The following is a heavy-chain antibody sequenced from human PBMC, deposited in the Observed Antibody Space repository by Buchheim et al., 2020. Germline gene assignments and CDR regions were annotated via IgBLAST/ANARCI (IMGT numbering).Heavy chain of an antibody. J-gene: IGHJ5*02. CDR1: GGSISSGCYY. D-gene: IGHD4-17*01. CDR2: IYTSGST. Sequence: QVQLQESGPGLVKPSQTLSLTCTVSGGSISSGCYYWSWIRQPAGKGLEWIGRIYTSGSTNYNPSLKSRVTISGDTSKNHLSRKLSSVTAADTAVYYCARDDYGDSNWFDPWGQGTL. V-gene: IGHV4-61*02. CDR3: ARDDYGDSNWFDP.